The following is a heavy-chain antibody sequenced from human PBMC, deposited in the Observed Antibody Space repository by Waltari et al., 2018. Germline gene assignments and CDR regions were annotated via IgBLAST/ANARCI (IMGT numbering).Heavy chain of an antibody. D-gene: IGHD6-19*01. Sequence: QVQLQQWGAGLLKPSATLSLTCPVYGGSFSGYYWSWIRQPPGQGLEWIGEINHSGSTNSNPSLKSRVTISVDTYKNQFSLKLGSVTAADTAVYYCARLSNSSGWYGMDVWGQGTTVTVSS. V-gene: IGHV4-34*01. CDR1: GGSFSGYY. CDR3: ARLSNSSGWYGMDV. CDR2: INHSGST. J-gene: IGHJ6*02.